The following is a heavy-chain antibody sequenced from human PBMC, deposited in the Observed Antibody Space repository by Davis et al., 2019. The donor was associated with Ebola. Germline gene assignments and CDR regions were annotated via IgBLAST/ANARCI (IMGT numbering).Heavy chain of an antibody. CDR3: ARRSGSFAFDY. V-gene: IGHV4-4*02. D-gene: IGHD1-26*01. Sequence: GSLRLSCAVSGGSISSSNWWSWVRQPPGKGLEWIGSIYYSGSTYYNPSLKSRVTISVDTSKNQFSLKLSSVTAADTAVYYCARRSGSFAFDYWGQGTLVTVSS. CDR2: IYYSGST. CDR1: GGSISSSNW. J-gene: IGHJ4*02.